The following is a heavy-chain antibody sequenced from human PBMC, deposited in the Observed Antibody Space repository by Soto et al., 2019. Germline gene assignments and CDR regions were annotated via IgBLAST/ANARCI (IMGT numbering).Heavy chain of an antibody. CDR3: AREVEVPAAILYYYYYGMDV. V-gene: IGHV3-21*01. Sequence: GGSLRLSCAASGFTFSSYSMNWVRQAPGKGLEWVSSISSSSSYIYYADSVKGRFTISRDNAKNSLYLQMNSLRAEDTAVYYCAREVEVPAAILYYYYYGMDVWGQGTTVTVSS. CDR2: ISSSSSYI. J-gene: IGHJ6*02. D-gene: IGHD2-2*01. CDR1: GFTFSSYS.